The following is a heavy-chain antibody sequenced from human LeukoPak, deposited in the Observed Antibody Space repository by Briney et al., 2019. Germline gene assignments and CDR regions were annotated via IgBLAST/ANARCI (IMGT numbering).Heavy chain of an antibody. Sequence: EASVKVSCKASGYTFINYAVNWVRQAPGQRLEWMGWINAGNGNTKYSQKFQDRVTITRDASASTAYMELSSLKSEDMAVYYCARGIWTSHTVGYYFDNWGQGTLVTVSS. CDR2: INAGNGNT. CDR1: GYTFINYA. D-gene: IGHD6-13*01. J-gene: IGHJ4*02. V-gene: IGHV1-3*03. CDR3: ARGIWTSHTVGYYFDN.